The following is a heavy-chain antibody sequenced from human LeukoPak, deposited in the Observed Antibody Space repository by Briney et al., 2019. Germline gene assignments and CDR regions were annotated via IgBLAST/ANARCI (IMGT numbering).Heavy chain of an antibody. CDR1: GFTFSSYG. V-gene: IGHV3-30*03. D-gene: IGHD2-8*01. CDR2: ISYDGSNK. Sequence: GGSLRLSCAASGFTFSSYGMHWVRQAPGKGLEWVAVISYDGSNKYYADSVKGRFTISRDNSKNTLYLQMNSLRAEDTAVYYCARDLGVDGVWGFDYWGQGTLVTVSS. J-gene: IGHJ4*02. CDR3: ARDLGVDGVWGFDY.